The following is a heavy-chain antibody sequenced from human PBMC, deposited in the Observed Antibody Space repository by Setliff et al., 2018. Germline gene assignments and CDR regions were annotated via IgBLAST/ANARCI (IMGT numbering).Heavy chain of an antibody. CDR1: GDSISSGNW. Sequence: SETLSLTCTVSGDSISSGNWWSWVRQPPEKGLEWIGEINHSGNTNYNPSLKSRVTISVDKSTNQFSLKVTSVTAADTAVYFCARGRNVAARLFDSWGQGTLVTVSS. CDR2: INHSGNT. J-gene: IGHJ4*02. D-gene: IGHD6-6*01. CDR3: ARGRNVAARLFDS. V-gene: IGHV4-4*02.